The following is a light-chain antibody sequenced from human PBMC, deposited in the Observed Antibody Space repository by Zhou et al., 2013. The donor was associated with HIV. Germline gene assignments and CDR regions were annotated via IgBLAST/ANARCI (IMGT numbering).Light chain of an antibody. CDR3: QHYTSFSGT. CDR2: DAS. CDR1: QSVSSSY. V-gene: IGKV3-20*01. Sequence: DIVLTQSPGILSLSPGERVTLSCRASQSVSSSYLAWYQQKPGQAPRLLIYDASSRATGIPDRFSGSGSGTDFTLTINNLQPDDVATYYCQHYTSFSGTFGPGTKVHVK. J-gene: IGKJ3*01.